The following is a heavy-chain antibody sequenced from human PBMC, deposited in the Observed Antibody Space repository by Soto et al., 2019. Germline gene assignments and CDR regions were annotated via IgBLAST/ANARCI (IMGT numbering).Heavy chain of an antibody. J-gene: IGHJ6*02. CDR2: IYYSGST. D-gene: IGHD3-10*01. CDR1: GGSISSGDYY. CDR3: ARDSRFGELLFNYYYGMDV. V-gene: IGHV4-30-4*01. Sequence: PSETLSLTCTVSGGSISSGDYYWSWIRQPPGKGLEWIGYIYYSGSTYYNPSLKSRVTISVDTSKNQFSLKLSSVTAADTAVYYCARDSRFGELLFNYYYGMDVWGQGTTVTVSS.